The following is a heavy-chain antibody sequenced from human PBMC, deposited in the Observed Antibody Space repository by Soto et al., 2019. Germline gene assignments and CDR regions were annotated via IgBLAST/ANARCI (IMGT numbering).Heavy chain of an antibody. CDR3: AHRGSQNYDFWSGYPPDFDY. V-gene: IGHV2-5*02. D-gene: IGHD3-3*01. CDR1: GFSLTTSGVG. Sequence: SGPTLVHPTQTLTLTCTFSGFSLTTSGVGVGWIRQPPGKALEWLALIYWDDDKRYSPSLKSRLTITKDTSKNQVVLTVTNMDPVDTATYYCAHRGSQNYDFWSGYPPDFDYWGQGTLVTVSS. J-gene: IGHJ4*02. CDR2: IYWDDDK.